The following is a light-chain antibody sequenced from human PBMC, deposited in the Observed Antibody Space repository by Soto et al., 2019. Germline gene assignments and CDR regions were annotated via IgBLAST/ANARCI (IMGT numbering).Light chain of an antibody. CDR3: QQYKDYPYT. J-gene: IGKJ2*01. Sequence: DIQMTQSPSTLSASVGDRVTITCRASQSINRWLAWYQRKPGTAPKLLIYKASSLESGVSSRISGRGSGTEFTLTISSLQPDDSATYYCQQYKDYPYTFGQGTKLEIK. V-gene: IGKV1-5*03. CDR1: QSINRW. CDR2: KAS.